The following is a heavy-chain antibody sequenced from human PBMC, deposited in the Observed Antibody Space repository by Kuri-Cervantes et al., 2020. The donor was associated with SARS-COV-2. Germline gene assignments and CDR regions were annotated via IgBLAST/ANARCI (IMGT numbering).Heavy chain of an antibody. CDR3: ARDGGGWFDP. D-gene: IGHD3-16*01. CDR2: ISYDGSNK. V-gene: IGHV3-30*04. CDR1: GFTFSSYA. J-gene: IGHJ5*02. Sequence: GGSLRLSCAASGFTFSSYAMHWVRQAPGKGLEWVAVISYDGSNKYYADSVKGRFTISRDNSKNTLYLQMNSLRAEDTAVYYCARDGGGWFDPWGQGTLVTVSS.